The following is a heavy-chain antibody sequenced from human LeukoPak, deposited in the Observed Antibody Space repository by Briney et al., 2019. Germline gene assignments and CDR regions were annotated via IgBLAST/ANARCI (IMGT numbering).Heavy chain of an antibody. CDR2: ISAYNGNT. CDR3: ARDSLQVGPMGVVPAAIYGPTYYYYMDV. Sequence: ASVKVSCKASGYTFTSYGISWVRQAPGQGLEWMGWISAYNGNTNYAQKLQGRVTMTTDTSTSTAYMELRSLRSDDAAVYYCARDSLQVGPMGVVPAAIYGPTYYYYMDVWGKGTTVTVSS. J-gene: IGHJ6*03. CDR1: GYTFTSYG. V-gene: IGHV1-18*01. D-gene: IGHD2-2*02.